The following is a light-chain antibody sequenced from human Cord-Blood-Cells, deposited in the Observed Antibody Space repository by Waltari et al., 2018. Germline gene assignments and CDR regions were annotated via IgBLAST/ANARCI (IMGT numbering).Light chain of an antibody. J-gene: IGKJ4*01. CDR1: QDISNY. Sequence: EIQMTQSPSSLSAYVGDRVTITCQASQDISNYLNWYQQKPVKAPKLLIYGASNLKTGVPSRFSGSGSGTDFTFTISSLQPEDIATYYCQQYDNLPLTFGGGTKVEIK. CDR3: QQYDNLPLT. CDR2: GAS. V-gene: IGKV1-33*01.